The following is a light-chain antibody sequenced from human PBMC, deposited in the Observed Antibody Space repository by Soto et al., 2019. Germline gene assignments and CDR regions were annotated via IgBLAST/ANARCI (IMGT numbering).Light chain of an antibody. CDR2: AAS. J-gene: IGKJ1*01. V-gene: IGKV1-39*01. Sequence: DIQMTQSPSSLCASGGDRVTITCLASQSISTYLNWYQCKPGKAPKVVIYAASSLASGVPSRFRGSGSGTEFTLTISSLQAEDFATYYCQQCYRAPWTFGQGTKVDIK. CDR3: QQCYRAPWT. CDR1: QSISTY.